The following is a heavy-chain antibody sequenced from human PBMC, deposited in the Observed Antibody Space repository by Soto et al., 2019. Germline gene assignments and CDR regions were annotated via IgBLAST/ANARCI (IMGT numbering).Heavy chain of an antibody. Sequence: QMQLVQSGPEVKKPGTSVKVSCKASGFTFTSSAVQWVRQARGQRLEWIGWIVVGSGNTNYAQKFQERVTITRDMSTSTAYMELSSLRSEDTAVYYCAAGIVVVPAGMDVWGQGTTVTVSS. D-gene: IGHD2-2*01. CDR2: IVVGSGNT. CDR1: GFTFTSSA. CDR3: AAGIVVVPAGMDV. V-gene: IGHV1-58*01. J-gene: IGHJ6*02.